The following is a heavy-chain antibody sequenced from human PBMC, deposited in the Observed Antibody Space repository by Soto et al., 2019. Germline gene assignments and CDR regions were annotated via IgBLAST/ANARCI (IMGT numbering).Heavy chain of an antibody. D-gene: IGHD1-26*01. J-gene: IGHJ4*02. V-gene: IGHV3-30*18. CDR2: ISYDGSNK. Sequence: PGGSLRLSCAASGFTFSSYGMHWVRQAPGKGLEWVAVISYDGSNKYYADSVKGRFTISRDNSKNTLYLQMNSLRAEDTAVYYCAKDRGQWELLPCLRYWGQGTLVTVSS. CDR3: AKDRGQWELLPCLRY. CDR1: GFTFSSYG.